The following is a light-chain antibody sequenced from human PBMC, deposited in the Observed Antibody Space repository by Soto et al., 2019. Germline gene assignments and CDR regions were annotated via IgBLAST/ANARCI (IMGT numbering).Light chain of an antibody. CDR2: LVS. V-gene: IGKV2-28*01. J-gene: IGKJ1*01. CDR3: MQTLQTPYT. CDR1: QSLLHSDGDNY. Sequence: DIVMTQSPLSLPVTPGEPASISCKSSQSLLHSDGDNYLEWYVQKAGQSPQLLIYLVSHRASVVPDRLSGSGSGTDFTLKISKVEADDVGVYYCMQTLQTPYTFGQGTKVEIK.